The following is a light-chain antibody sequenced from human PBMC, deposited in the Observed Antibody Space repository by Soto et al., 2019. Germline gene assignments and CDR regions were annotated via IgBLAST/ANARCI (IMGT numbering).Light chain of an antibody. Sequence: DIQMTQSPSTLSASVGDRVTITCRASQSISTWLAWYQQKPGNAPQLLIFDASNLESGVTSRFSGSGSGTEFTLTIDGLQPDDCATYYSQEDNSYSRTFGQGTELDIK. CDR3: QEDNSYSRT. V-gene: IGKV1-5*01. CDR2: DAS. CDR1: QSISTW. J-gene: IGKJ1*01.